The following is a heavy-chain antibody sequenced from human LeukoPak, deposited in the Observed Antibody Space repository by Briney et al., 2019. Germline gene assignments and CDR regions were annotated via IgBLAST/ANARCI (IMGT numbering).Heavy chain of an antibody. D-gene: IGHD1-1*01. CDR2: IIPIFGTA. Sequence: SVRVSCKASGGTFSSYAISWVRQAPGQGLEWMGGIIPIFGTANYAQKFQGRVTITADKSTSTAYMELSSLRSEDTAVYYCARGKNWNDLTFDYWGQGTLVTVSS. CDR3: ARGKNWNDLTFDY. V-gene: IGHV1-69*06. J-gene: IGHJ4*02. CDR1: GGTFSSYA.